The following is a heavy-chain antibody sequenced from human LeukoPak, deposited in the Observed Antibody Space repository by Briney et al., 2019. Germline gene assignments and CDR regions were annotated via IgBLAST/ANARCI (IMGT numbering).Heavy chain of an antibody. J-gene: IGHJ4*02. CDR2: ISGSGGIT. V-gene: IGHV3-23*01. CDR3: AKDVRPGASYSFDY. D-gene: IGHD2-21*01. CDR1: GFTFTNYI. Sequence: GGSLRLSCAASGFTFTNYIMNWGRQAPGKGLEWVSGISGSGGITYYADSVQGGVTISRENNKKMLSMQKESLREEDTGLYYCAKDVRPGASYSFDYWGQGTLVTVSS.